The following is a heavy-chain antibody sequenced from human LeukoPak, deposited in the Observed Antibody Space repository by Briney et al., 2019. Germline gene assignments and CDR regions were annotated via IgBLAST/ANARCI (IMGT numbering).Heavy chain of an antibody. CDR1: GFTFTDYG. CDR2: ISYDGGNK. CDR3: TTFNM. V-gene: IGHV3-30*03. J-gene: IGHJ3*02. Sequence: GGSLRLSCAASGFTFTDYGIHWVRQALGKGLEWVAVISYDGGNKNYADSVKGRFTISRDNSKNTLYLQMDSLRVDDTALYSCTTFNMWGLGTMVTVSS.